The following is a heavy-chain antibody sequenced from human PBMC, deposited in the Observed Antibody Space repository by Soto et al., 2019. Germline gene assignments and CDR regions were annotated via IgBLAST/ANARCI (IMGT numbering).Heavy chain of an antibody. CDR2: INHSGST. CDR3: ARGLVDVGGTRESYFDT. V-gene: IGHV4-34*01. D-gene: IGHD2-21*01. J-gene: IGHJ4*02. Sequence: QVQLQQWGAGLLKPSETLSLTCAVYGGSFSGYYWNWIRQPPGNGLEWIGAINHSGSTNYNPSLKSRVSISLETSKNQSSLTLRSVTAADTAVYYCARGLVDVGGTRESYFDTWGQGTHVTVSS. CDR1: GGSFSGYY.